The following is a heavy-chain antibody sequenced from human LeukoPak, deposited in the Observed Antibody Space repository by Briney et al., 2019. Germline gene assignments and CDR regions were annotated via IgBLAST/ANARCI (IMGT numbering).Heavy chain of an antibody. CDR2: INHSGST. V-gene: IGHV4-34*01. J-gene: IGHJ4*02. Sequence: PGGSLRLSCAASGFTFSSFAWSWIRQPPGKGLEWLGEINHSGSTNYNPSLKSRVTISVDTSKNQFSLKLSSVTAADTAVYYCASRGNNTAMVASYFDYWGQGTLVTVSS. CDR1: GFTFSSFA. CDR3: ASRGNNTAMVASYFDY. D-gene: IGHD5-18*01.